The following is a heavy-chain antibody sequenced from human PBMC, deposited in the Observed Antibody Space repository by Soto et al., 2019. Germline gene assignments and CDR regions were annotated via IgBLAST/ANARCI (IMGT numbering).Heavy chain of an antibody. V-gene: IGHV3-33*01. CDR1: GFNFRSYG. J-gene: IGHJ3*02. D-gene: IGHD2-15*01. CDR3: AREWGKVVLGAFDI. Sequence: PGGSLRLSCVASGFNFRSYGMHWVRQAQGKGLEWVAGIRYDGSYKYYVDSVKGRFTISRDNLKNTLYLQMNSLRAEDMAVYYCAREWGKVVLGAFDIWGQGTMVTVSS. CDR2: IRYDGSYK.